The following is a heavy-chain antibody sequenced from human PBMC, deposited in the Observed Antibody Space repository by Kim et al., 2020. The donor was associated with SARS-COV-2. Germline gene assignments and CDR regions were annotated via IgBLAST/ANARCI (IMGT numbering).Heavy chain of an antibody. CDR2: ISYDGSNK. CDR3: ARESPRGPQGYYYGMDV. Sequence: GGSLRLSCAASGFTFSSYAMHWVRQAPGKGLEWVAVISYDGSNKYYADSVKGRFTISRDNSKNTLYLQMNSLRAEDTAVYYCARESPRGPQGYYYGMDV. J-gene: IGHJ6*01. CDR1: GFTFSSYA. V-gene: IGHV3-30*04.